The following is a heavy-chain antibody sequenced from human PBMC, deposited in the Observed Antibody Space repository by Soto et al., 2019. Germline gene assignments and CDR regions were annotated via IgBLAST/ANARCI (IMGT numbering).Heavy chain of an antibody. CDR2: ISGSGGST. V-gene: IGHV3-23*01. Sequence: EVQLLESGGGLVQPGGSLRLSCAASGFTFSSYAMSWVRQAPGKGLEWVSAISGSGGSTYYADSVKGRFTISRDNSKNTLYLQMNSLRAEDTAVYYCAKEQGMQYQLLWGRSAFDIWGQGTMVTVSS. J-gene: IGHJ3*02. CDR3: AKEQGMQYQLLWGRSAFDI. D-gene: IGHD2-2*01. CDR1: GFTFSSYA.